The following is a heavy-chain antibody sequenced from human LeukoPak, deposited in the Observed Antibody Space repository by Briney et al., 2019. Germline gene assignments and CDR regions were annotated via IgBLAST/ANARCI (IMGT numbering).Heavy chain of an antibody. CDR3: ATGTPPEVTTDAFDI. Sequence: ASVKVSCKASGYTFTSYYMHWVRQAPGQGLEWMGIINPSGGSTSYAQKFQGRVTMTRDTSTSTVYMELSSLRSEDTAVYYCATGTPPEVTTDAFDIWGQGTMVTVSS. CDR2: INPSGGST. J-gene: IGHJ3*02. V-gene: IGHV1-46*01. CDR1: GYTFTSYY. D-gene: IGHD5-18*01.